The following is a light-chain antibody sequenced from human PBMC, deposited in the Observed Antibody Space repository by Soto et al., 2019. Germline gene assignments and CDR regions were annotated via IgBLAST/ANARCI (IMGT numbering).Light chain of an antibody. Sequence: DIPMTPSPSTLSAFVGDRVTLHCRASESISSWLAWYQQKPGKAPKVLIYDASTLESGVPSRFSGSGSGTEFTLTISSLQPDDFATYYCQQYNSYWTFGQGTKVDIK. CDR2: DAS. CDR1: ESISSW. J-gene: IGKJ1*01. V-gene: IGKV1-5*01. CDR3: QQYNSYWT.